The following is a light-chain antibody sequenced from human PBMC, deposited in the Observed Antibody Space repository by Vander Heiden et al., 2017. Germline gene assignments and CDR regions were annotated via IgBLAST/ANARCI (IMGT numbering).Light chain of an antibody. CDR1: PSSSGGNY. J-gene: IGLJ2*01. CDR2: RNS. CDR3: AAWDDSLSGPV. Sequence: QSVLTPPPSASGAPGQRANIPSSGRPSSSGGNYGYWYQQLPGTAPKLLIHRNSQRPSGVPDRFSGSKSGTSASLAISGRRSEDEADYYCAAWDDSLSGPVFGGGTKLTVL. V-gene: IGLV1-47*01.